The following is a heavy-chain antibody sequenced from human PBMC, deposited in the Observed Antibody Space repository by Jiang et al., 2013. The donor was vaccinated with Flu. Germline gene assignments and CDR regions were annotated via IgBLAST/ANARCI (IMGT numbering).Heavy chain of an antibody. V-gene: IGHV1-69*01. CDR3: ARAGYGSGSYEGNFDY. J-gene: IGHJ4*02. CDR2: IIPIFGTA. D-gene: IGHD3-10*01. Sequence: IIPIFGTANYAQKFQGRVTITADESTSTAYMELSSLRSEDTAVYYCARAGYGSGSYEGNFDYWGQGTLVTVSS.